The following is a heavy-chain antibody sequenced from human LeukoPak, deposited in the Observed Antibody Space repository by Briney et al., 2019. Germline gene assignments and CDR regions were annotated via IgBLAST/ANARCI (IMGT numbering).Heavy chain of an antibody. CDR2: INAGNGNT. CDR1: GYTFTSYA. V-gene: IGHV1-3*01. Sequence: GASVKVSCKASGYTFTSYAMHWVRQAPGQRLEWMGWINAGNGNTKYPQKFQGRVTITRDTSASTAYMELSSLRSEDTAVYFCARASGPFDYWGQGTLVTVSS. CDR3: ARASGPFDY. J-gene: IGHJ4*02.